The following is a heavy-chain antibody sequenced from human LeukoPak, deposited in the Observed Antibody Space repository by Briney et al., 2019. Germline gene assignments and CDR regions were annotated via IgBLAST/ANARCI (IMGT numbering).Heavy chain of an antibody. CDR1: GFSFSTTW. CDR2: ITSDGTII. V-gene: IGHV3-74*03. CDR3: VRGADTGYSSDS. D-gene: IGHD3-9*01. J-gene: IGHJ4*02. Sequence: GGSLSLSCAASGFSFSTTWMHWVRQPPGQGLVWVARITSDGTIISYAESVKGRFSISRDNAENTLYLQMNSLRVEDTAVYYCVRGADTGYSSDSWGQGTLVTVSS.